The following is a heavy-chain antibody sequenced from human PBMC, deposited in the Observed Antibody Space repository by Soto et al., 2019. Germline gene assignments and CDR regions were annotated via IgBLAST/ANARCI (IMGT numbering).Heavy chain of an antibody. D-gene: IGHD6-13*01. CDR1: GFTFSSYG. CDR2: ISYDGSNK. CDR3: AKDGSSSSSWNRYFDY. Sequence: PGGSLRLSCAASGFTFSSYGMHWVRQAPGKGLEWVAVISYDGSNKYYADSVKGRFTISRDNSKGTLYLQMNSLRAEDTAVYYCAKDGSSSSSWNRYFDYWGQGTLVTVSS. V-gene: IGHV3-30*18. J-gene: IGHJ4*02.